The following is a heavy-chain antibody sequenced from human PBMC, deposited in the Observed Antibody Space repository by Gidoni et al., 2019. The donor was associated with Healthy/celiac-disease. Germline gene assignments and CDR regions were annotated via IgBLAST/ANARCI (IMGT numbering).Heavy chain of an antibody. J-gene: IGHJ4*02. CDR1: GFTFSSYA. D-gene: IGHD5-12*01. V-gene: IGHV3-30-3*01. Sequence: QVQLVESGGGVVQPGRSLRLSCAASGFTFSSYAMHWVRQAPGKGLEWVAVISYDGSNKYYADSVKGRFTISRDNSKNTLYLQINSLRAEDTAVYYCARDRGYGGYVLDYWGQGTLVTVSS. CDR3: ARDRGYGGYVLDY. CDR2: ISYDGSNK.